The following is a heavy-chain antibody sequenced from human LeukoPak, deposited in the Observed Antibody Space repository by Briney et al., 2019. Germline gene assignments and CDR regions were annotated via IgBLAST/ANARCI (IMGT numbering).Heavy chain of an antibody. CDR2: IYLNDDK. D-gene: IGHD3-22*01. V-gene: IGHV2-5*01. CDR1: GFSLSTSGVG. Sequence: SGPTLVNPTQTLTLTCTFSGFSLSTSGVGVGWIRQPPGKALEWLALIYLNDDKRYIPYLKSRLTITKDTSKTQVVLTMTNMDPVDTATYYCAHRRRDYYDSGGYYPLFDYWGQGTLVTVSS. CDR3: AHRRRDYYDSGGYYPLFDY. J-gene: IGHJ4*02.